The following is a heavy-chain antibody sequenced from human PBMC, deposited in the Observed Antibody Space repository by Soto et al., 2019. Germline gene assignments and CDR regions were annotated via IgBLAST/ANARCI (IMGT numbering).Heavy chain of an antibody. CDR1: GGSFSGYY. J-gene: IGHJ6*02. CDR2: INHSGSP. D-gene: IGHD6-13*01. CDR3: ATVGGRWYDYYYYGMDV. Sequence: PSETLSLTCAVYGGSFSGYYWSWIRQPPGKGLEWIGEINHSGSPNYNPSLKSRVTISVDTSKNQFSLKLSSVTAADTAVYYCATVGGRWYDYYYYGMDVGGRGTTVTVSS. V-gene: IGHV4-34*01.